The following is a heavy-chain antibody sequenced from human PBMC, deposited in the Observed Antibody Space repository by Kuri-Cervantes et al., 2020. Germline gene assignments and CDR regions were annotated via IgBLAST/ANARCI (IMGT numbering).Heavy chain of an antibody. CDR1: GGSISSSSYY. CDR3: ARGEGVVVVAATPYFDY. D-gene: IGHD2-15*01. Sequence: SETLSLTCTVSGGSISSSSYYWGWIRQPPGKGLEWIGSIYYSGSTYYNPSLKSRVTISVDTSKNQFSLKLSSVTAADTAVYYCARGEGVVVVAATPYFDYWGQGTLVTVSS. CDR2: IYYSGST. J-gene: IGHJ4*02. V-gene: IGHV4-39*07.